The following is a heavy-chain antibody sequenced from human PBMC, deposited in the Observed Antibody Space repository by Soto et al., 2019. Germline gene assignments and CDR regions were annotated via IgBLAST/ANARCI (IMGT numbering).Heavy chain of an antibody. V-gene: IGHV3-48*01. CDR2: ISTGNI. CDR1: GFTFSAYS. J-gene: IGHJ4*02. CDR3: ARDRDYAFDY. D-gene: IGHD4-17*01. Sequence: GGSLRLSCAASGFTFSAYSMNWVRQAPGRGLEWLSYISTGNIYYADSVEGRFTISRDDAKNSLYLQMNSLRAEDTAVYFCARDRDYAFDYWGQGTLVTVSS.